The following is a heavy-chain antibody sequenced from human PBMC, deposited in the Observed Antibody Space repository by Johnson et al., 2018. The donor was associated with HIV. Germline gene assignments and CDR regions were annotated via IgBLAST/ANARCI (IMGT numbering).Heavy chain of an antibody. CDR3: ARSDPSTLLVCGDNDAFDI. CDR1: GFTFDDYA. V-gene: IGHV3-66*01. D-gene: IGHD3-10*01. CDR2: IYSGGST. Sequence: VQLVESGGVVVQPGGSLRLSCAASGFTFDDYAMHWVRQAPGKGLEWVSVIYSGGSTYYADSVKGRFTISRDNSKNTLYLQMNSLRAEDTAVYYCARSDPSTLLVCGDNDAFDIWGQGTMVTVSS. J-gene: IGHJ3*02.